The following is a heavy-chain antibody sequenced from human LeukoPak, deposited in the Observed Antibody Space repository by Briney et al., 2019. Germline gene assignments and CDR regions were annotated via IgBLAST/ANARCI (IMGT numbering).Heavy chain of an antibody. CDR2: IYYSGST. CDR1: GGSISSSSYY. Sequence: SETLSLTCTVSGGSISSSSYYWGWIRQPPGKGLEWIGSIYYSGSTYYNPSLKSRVTISVDTSKNQFSLKLSSVTAADTAVYYCARKRSLGYSSSWRYGYYYMDVWGKGTTVTVSS. CDR3: ARKRSLGYSSSWRYGYYYMDV. V-gene: IGHV4-39*01. D-gene: IGHD6-13*01. J-gene: IGHJ6*03.